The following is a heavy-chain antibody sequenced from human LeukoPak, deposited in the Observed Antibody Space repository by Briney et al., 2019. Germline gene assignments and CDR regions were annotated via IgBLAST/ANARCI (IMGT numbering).Heavy chain of an antibody. CDR3: VKDGHYYFDY. J-gene: IGHJ4*02. CDR2: ISWNSGNI. Sequence: PGRSLRLSCAASGFTFDDYAMHWVRQAPGKGLEWVSGISWNSGNIDYADSVKGRFTISRDNAKNSLYLHMNSLRAEDTALYYCVKDGHYYFDYWGQGTLVTVSS. CDR1: GFTFDDYA. V-gene: IGHV3-9*01.